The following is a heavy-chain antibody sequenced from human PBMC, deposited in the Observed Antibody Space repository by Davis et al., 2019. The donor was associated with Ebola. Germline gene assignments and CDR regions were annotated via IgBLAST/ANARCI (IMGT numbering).Heavy chain of an antibody. D-gene: IGHD6-13*01. J-gene: IGHJ6*02. CDR1: GFTFDNFA. CDR3: ARGAGIWSPRYGMDV. Sequence: GESLKISCVASGFTFDNFALNWVRQAPGKGLEWVAVISYDGSNKYYPGSVKGRFTISRENAKNSLYLQMNSLRAGDTAVYYCARGAGIWSPRYGMDVWGQGTTVTVSS. V-gene: IGHV3-30*03. CDR2: ISYDGSNK.